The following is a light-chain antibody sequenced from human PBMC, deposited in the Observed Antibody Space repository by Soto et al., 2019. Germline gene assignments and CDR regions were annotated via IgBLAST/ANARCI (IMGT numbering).Light chain of an antibody. CDR2: GAS. CDR3: HQFGSSPPAFT. V-gene: IGKV3-20*01. Sequence: ESMLTQSPGTLSLSPGEGATLSCRASQSVSTRYLAWYQQKPGQAPRLLIYGASIRATGIPDRFSGSGSGSDFPLTISRLEPEDFAVYCCHQFGSSPPAFTFGQGTKLEI. J-gene: IGKJ2*01. CDR1: QSVSTRY.